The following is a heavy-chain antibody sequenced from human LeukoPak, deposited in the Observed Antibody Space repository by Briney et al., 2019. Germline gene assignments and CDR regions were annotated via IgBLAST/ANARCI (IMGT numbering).Heavy chain of an antibody. D-gene: IGHD3-22*01. Sequence: GASVKVSCKASGYTFSNFGISWVRQAPGHGLEWMGWISAYSGNTKYAQKLQGRVTMTTDTPTSTAYMELRSLRSDDTAIYYCARDIYYYDSSAYYYFDYWGQGTLVTVSS. CDR1: GYTFSNFG. CDR2: ISAYSGNT. CDR3: ARDIYYYDSSAYYYFDY. V-gene: IGHV1-18*01. J-gene: IGHJ4*02.